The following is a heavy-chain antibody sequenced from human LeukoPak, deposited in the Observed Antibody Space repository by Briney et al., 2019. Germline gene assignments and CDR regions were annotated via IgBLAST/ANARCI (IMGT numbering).Heavy chain of an antibody. CDR2: IYSGGST. J-gene: IGHJ4*02. CDR1: GFTVSSNY. CDR3: ARDLNLGGFDY. Sequence: PGGSLRLSCAASGFTVSSNYMSWGRQAPGKGLEWVSVIYSGGSTYYADSVKGRFTISRDNSKNTLYLQMNSLRAEDTAVYYCARDLNLGGFDYWGQGTLVTVSS. D-gene: IGHD1-14*01. V-gene: IGHV3-66*02.